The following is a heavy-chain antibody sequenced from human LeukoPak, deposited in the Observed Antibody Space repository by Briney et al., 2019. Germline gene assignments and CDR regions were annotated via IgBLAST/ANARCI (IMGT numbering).Heavy chain of an antibody. J-gene: IGHJ4*02. CDR1: GFTFDDYG. Sequence: GGSLRLSCAASGFTFDDYGMSWVRQAPGKGLEWVSGINWNGGSTGYADSVKGRFTISRDNAKNTLYLQMNSLRAEDTAVYYCAKEGPEPYYYGSGSYGNFDYWGQGTLVTVSS. CDR3: AKEGPEPYYYGSGSYGNFDY. V-gene: IGHV3-20*04. CDR2: INWNGGST. D-gene: IGHD3-10*01.